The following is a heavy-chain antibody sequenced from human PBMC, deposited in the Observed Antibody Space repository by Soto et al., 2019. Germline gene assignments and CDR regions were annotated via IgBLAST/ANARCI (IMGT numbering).Heavy chain of an antibody. CDR3: ARDTYYYDSSDHFSADAFDI. V-gene: IGHV3-74*01. Sequence: PVGSLRLSCAASGFTSSSYWIHWVRQAPGKGLVWVSRISNDGSSTNYADSVKGRFTISRDNAKNTVYLQMNSLRAEDTAVYYCARDTYYYDSSDHFSADAFDIWGQGTMVTVS. D-gene: IGHD3-22*01. CDR1: GFTSSSYW. CDR2: ISNDGSST. J-gene: IGHJ3*02.